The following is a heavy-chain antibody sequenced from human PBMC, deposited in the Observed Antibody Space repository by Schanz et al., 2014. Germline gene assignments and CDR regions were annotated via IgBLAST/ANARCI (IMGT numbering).Heavy chain of an antibody. V-gene: IGHV3-48*04. CDR3: ARFLARYQYYGVDV. CDR2: ISGSSIHK. Sequence: EVQLLESGGTVVQPGGSLRLSCAASGFTFSIYGMSWVRQAPGKGLEWVSHISGSSIHKNYADSVKGRFSISRDNGETSVYLQINSLRVEDTAVYYCARFLARYQYYGVDVWGQGTTXIVSS. D-gene: IGHD3-3*01. CDR1: GFTFSIYG. J-gene: IGHJ6*02.